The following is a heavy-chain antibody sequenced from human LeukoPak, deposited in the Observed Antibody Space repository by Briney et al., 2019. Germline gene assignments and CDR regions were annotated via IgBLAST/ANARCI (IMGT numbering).Heavy chain of an antibody. CDR2: INHSGST. CDR3: ARRGYYDFWSGYYRWFDP. D-gene: IGHD3-3*01. J-gene: IGHJ5*02. Sequence: SETLSLTCAVYSGSFSGYYWSWIRQPPGKGLEWIGEINHSGSTNYNPSLKSRVTISVDTSKNQFSLKLSSVTAADTAVYYCARRGYYDFWSGYYRWFDPWGQGTLVTVSS. CDR1: SGSFSGYY. V-gene: IGHV4-34*01.